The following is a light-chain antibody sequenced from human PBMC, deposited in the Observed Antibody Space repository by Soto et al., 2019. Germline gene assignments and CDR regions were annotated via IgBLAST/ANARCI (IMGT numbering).Light chain of an antibody. CDR3: QQYNNWPVT. CDR1: QSVTSS. CDR2: GAS. V-gene: IGKV3-15*01. Sequence: TLSVSPGERVTFSCRASQSVTSSLAWYQHKPGQAPRLLISGASTGAAGIPARFSGSGSGTEFTLTINSLQSEDFAIYYCQQYNNWPVTFGGGTKVDIK. J-gene: IGKJ4*01.